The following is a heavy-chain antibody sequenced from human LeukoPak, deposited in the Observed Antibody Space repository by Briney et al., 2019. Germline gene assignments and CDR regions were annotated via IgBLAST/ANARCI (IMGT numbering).Heavy chain of an antibody. J-gene: IGHJ3*02. CDR1: GGTFSSSA. CDR2: IIPIFGTA. D-gene: IGHD1-14*01. Sequence: SVKVSCKASGGTFSSSAIRWVRQAPGQGLEWMGEIIPIFGTANYAQKFQGRVTITADKSTSTAYMELSSLRAEDTAVYYCARETESRPSLYAFDIWGQGTMVTVSS. V-gene: IGHV1-69*06. CDR3: ARETESRPSLYAFDI.